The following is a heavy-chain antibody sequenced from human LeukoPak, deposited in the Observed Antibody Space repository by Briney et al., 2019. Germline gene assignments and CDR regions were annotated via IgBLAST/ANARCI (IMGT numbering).Heavy chain of an antibody. CDR1: CGSINKSSYH. CDR3: ASYPTTVTTGYFDY. Sequence: SETLSLLRTVSCGSINKSSYHWGWLRQPPGKGLEWIESIYYSGRIFYNASLKTRLTISVDTSKNQFSLKLSSVTAADTAVYYCASYPTTVTTGYFDYWGQGTLVTVSS. V-gene: IGHV4-39*01. CDR2: IYYSGRI. D-gene: IGHD4-17*01. J-gene: IGHJ4*02.